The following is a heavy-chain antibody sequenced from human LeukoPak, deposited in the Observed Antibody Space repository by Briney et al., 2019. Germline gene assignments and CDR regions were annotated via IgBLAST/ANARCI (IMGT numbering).Heavy chain of an antibody. J-gene: IGHJ4*02. CDR3: ARTREQWQVLDY. CDR2: ISHEGSNK. Sequence: PGRSLRLSCAASGFTFSSYAMHWVRQAPGKGLEWVAVISHEGSNKYYGDSVKGRFTISRDNSKNMVYLQMNSLRAEDTAVYFCARTREQWQVLDYWGQGTLVTVSS. V-gene: IGHV3-30*04. CDR1: GFTFSSYA. D-gene: IGHD6-19*01.